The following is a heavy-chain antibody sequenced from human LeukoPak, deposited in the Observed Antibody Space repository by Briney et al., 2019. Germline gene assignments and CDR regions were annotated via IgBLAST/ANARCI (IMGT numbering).Heavy chain of an antibody. CDR1: GASISSYY. D-gene: IGHD6-13*01. Sequence: SETLSLTCTVSGASISSYYWSWIRQPAGKGLEWIGRVYSSGNTNYNPSLKSRVTMSVDTSKKQFSLKLSSVTAAETAIYYCARTTVGTNDPPFDTSGEGTLVPVSS. CDR2: VYSSGNT. J-gene: IGHJ3*02. V-gene: IGHV4-4*07. CDR3: ARTTVGTNDPPFDT.